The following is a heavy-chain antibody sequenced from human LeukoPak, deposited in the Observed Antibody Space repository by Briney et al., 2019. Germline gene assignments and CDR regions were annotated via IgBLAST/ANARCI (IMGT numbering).Heavy chain of an antibody. Sequence: PGRSLRLSCAASGFTFNSYSMHWVRQAPGKGLEWVADIWCEGSNKYYADSVKGRFTISRDNFENTLYLQMDSLRAEETAVYYCARDPCVRWLVVFDYWGQGTLVTVSS. J-gene: IGHJ4*02. CDR2: IWCEGSNK. CDR3: ARDPCVRWLVVFDY. D-gene: IGHD6-19*01. CDR1: GFTFNSYS. V-gene: IGHV3-33*01.